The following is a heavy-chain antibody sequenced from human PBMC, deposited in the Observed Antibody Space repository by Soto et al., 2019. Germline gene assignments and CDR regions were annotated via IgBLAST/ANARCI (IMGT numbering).Heavy chain of an antibody. CDR2: ISGSSSSI. J-gene: IGHJ4*02. CDR1: GFNFSRYS. D-gene: IGHD6-13*01. CDR3: ARFSSRWPDTSLYFFDY. V-gene: IGHV3-21*01. Sequence: EVQLVESGGGLVKPGGSLRLSCAASGFNFSRYSMHWVRLAPGKGLEWVSSISGSSSSIYSADSLKGRFTISRDNAKTSLYLQMNSLRAEDTAVYYCARFSSRWPDTSLYFFDYWGQGTLVTVSS.